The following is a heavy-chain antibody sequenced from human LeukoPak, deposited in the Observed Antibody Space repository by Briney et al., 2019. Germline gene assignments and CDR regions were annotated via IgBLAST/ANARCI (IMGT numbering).Heavy chain of an antibody. V-gene: IGHV3-23*01. D-gene: IGHD1-26*01. CDR3: AKVRVGATSGGVGYYFDY. Sequence: GGSLRLSCAASGFTFSSYAMSWVRQAPGKGLEWVSAISGSGGSTYYADSVKGRFTISRDNSKNTLYLQMNSLRAEDTAVYYCAKVRVGATSGGVGYYFDYWGQGTLVTVSS. CDR2: ISGSGGST. CDR1: GFTFSSYA. J-gene: IGHJ4*02.